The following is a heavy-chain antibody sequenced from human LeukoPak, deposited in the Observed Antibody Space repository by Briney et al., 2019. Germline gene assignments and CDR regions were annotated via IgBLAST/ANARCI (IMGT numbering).Heavy chain of an antibody. CDR2: ISGSGGST. Sequence: GSLRLSCAASGFTFSSYAMSWVRQAPGKGLEWVSAISGSGGSTYYADSVKGRFTISRDNSKNTLYLQMNSLRAEDTAVYYCAKDRPDSMVRGVNGWFDPWGQGTPVAVSS. J-gene: IGHJ5*02. CDR1: GFTFSSYA. D-gene: IGHD3-10*01. CDR3: AKDRPDSMVRGVNGWFDP. V-gene: IGHV3-23*01.